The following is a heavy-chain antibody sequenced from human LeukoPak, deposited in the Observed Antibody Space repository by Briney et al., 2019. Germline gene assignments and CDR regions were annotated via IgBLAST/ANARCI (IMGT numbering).Heavy chain of an antibody. CDR3: ARGRRDSSYSDTDY. D-gene: IGHD2-15*01. CDR1: GFTFRSYA. CDR2: ISGRGDNI. J-gene: IGHJ4*02. Sequence: GGSLRLSCEASGFTFRSYAMNWVRQAPRTGLEWLSVISGRGDNIFYADSVKGRFTISRDMSKNTLFLQMNSLRAEDTAIYYCARGRRDSSYSDTDYWGQGVLVTVSS. V-gene: IGHV3-23*01.